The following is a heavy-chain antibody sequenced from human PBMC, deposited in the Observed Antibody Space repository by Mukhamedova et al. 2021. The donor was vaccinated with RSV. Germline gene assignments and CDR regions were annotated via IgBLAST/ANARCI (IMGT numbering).Heavy chain of an antibody. D-gene: IGHD5-18*01. Sequence: GSNKYYADSVKGRFTISRDNSKNTLYLQMNSLRADDTAVYYFAKEVTXAAYYXYYWXXVXLXTVSS. CDR2: GSNK. CDR3: AKEVTXAAYYXYY. J-gene: IGHJ4*02. V-gene: IGHV3-30-3*02.